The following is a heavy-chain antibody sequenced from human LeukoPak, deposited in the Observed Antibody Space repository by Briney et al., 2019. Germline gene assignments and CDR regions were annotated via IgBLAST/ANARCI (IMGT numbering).Heavy chain of an antibody. J-gene: IGHJ5*02. CDR1: GFTFSIYA. D-gene: IGHD2-2*01. Sequence: GGSLRLSCAASGFTFSIYAMSWVRQAPGKGLEWVSAISASGGTTYYADSVKGRFTISRDNSKNTLYLQTSSLRAEDTAVCYCAKEPREYCSRTSCPNWIDAWGQGTLVTVSS. CDR3: AKEPREYCSRTSCPNWIDA. CDR2: ISASGGTT. V-gene: IGHV3-23*01.